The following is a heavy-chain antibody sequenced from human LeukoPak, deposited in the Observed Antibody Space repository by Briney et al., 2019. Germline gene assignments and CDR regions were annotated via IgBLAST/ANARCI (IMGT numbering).Heavy chain of an antibody. D-gene: IGHD6-13*01. CDR1: GFTFGDYA. CDR2: IRSKAYGGTT. Sequence: PGGSLRLSCTASGFTFGDYAMSWFRQAPGKGLEWVGFIRSKAYGGTTEYAASVKGRFTISRDDSKSIAYLQMNSLKTEDTAVYYCTRVRAEGLIAAAGSFDYWGQGTLVTVSS. V-gene: IGHV3-49*03. CDR3: TRVRAEGLIAAAGSFDY. J-gene: IGHJ4*02.